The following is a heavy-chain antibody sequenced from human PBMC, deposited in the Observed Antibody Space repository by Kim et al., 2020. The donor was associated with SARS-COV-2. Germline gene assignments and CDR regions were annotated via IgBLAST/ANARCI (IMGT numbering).Heavy chain of an antibody. CDR3: TIGYIVVVPAASCLDV. Sequence: GGSLRLSCTASGFTFGDDAMSWVRQAPGKGLEWVGFIRSKAYGGTTEYAASVKGRFTISRDDSKSIAYLQMNGLKTEDTAVYYCTIGYIVVVPAASCLDVWGQGTTVTVSS. CDR2: IRSKAYGGTT. CDR1: GFTFGDDA. D-gene: IGHD2-2*01. V-gene: IGHV3-49*04. J-gene: IGHJ6*02.